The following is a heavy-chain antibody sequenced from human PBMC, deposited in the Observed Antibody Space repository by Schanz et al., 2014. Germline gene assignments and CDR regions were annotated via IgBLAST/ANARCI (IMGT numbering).Heavy chain of an antibody. J-gene: IGHJ3*02. Sequence: QVQLQASGPGLLKPSETLSLTCTVSGGSIRSYFWSWIRQPPGKGLEWIGYIYYSGSSDYNPSLKSRVTISVDTSKNKFSMNLSSATAADTAVYYCARDRGHGDLPGDIWGQGTMVTVSS. CDR3: ARDRGHGDLPGDI. CDR2: IYYSGSS. V-gene: IGHV4-59*12. CDR1: GGSIRSYF. D-gene: IGHD4-17*01.